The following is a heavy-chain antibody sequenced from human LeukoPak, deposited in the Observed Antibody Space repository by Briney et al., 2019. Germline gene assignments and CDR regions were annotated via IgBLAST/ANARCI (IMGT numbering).Heavy chain of an antibody. CDR2: INPNSGGT. CDR3: AILRYYYDSSGYPP. CDR1: GYTFTGYY. V-gene: IGHV1-2*02. D-gene: IGHD3-22*01. Sequence: ASVKVSCKASGYTFTGYYMHWVRQAPGQGLEWMGLINPNSGGTNYAQKFQGRVTMTRDTSISTAYMELSRLRSDDTAVYYCAILRYYYDSSGYPPWGQGTLVTVSS. J-gene: IGHJ5*02.